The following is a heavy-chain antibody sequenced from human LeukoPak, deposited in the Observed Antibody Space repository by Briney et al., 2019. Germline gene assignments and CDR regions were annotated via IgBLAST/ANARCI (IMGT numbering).Heavy chain of an antibody. J-gene: IGHJ5*02. CDR2: IYYSGST. D-gene: IGHD3-3*01. CDR3: ARGSYDFWSGYGFDP. CDR1: GGSISSGGYY. V-gene: IGHV4-31*03. Sequence: EPSQTLSLTCTVSGGSISSGGYYWSWIRQHPGKGLEWIGYIYYSGSTYYNPSLKSRVTISVDTSKNQFSLKLSSVTAADTAVYYCARGSYDFWSGYGFDPWGQGTLVTVSS.